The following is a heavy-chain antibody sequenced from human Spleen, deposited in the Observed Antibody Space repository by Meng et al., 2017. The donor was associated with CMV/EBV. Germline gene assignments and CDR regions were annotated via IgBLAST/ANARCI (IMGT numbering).Heavy chain of an antibody. J-gene: IGHJ4*02. CDR1: GLTFSTSA. CDR2: ITSNGFNK. D-gene: IGHD1-26*01. Sequence: GESLKISCAASGLTFSTSALHWVRQAPGMGLQWVSLITSNGFNKYYADSVKGRFTISRDNSKNTVDLQMSSLRVDDTAVYYCAKDLMPATTMGYWGQGTLVTVSS. CDR3: AKDLMPATTMGY. V-gene: IGHV3-30*04.